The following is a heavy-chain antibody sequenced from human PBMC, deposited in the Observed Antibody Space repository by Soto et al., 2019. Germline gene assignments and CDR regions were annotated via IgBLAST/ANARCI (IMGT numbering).Heavy chain of an antibody. CDR2: ISYDGSNK. CDR1: GFTFSSYA. CDR3: ARENAVGYYYDSSGYYFVS. V-gene: IGHV3-30-3*01. D-gene: IGHD3-22*01. Sequence: LRLSCAASGFTFSSYAMHWVRHAPVNGLEWVAVISYDGSNKYYADSVKGRFTVSRDNSKNTLYLQMNSLRAEDTAVYYCARENAVGYYYDSSGYYFVSWGQGTLVTVSS. J-gene: IGHJ4*02.